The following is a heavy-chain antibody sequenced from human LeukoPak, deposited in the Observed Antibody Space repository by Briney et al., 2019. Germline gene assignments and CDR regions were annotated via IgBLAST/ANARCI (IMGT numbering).Heavy chain of an antibody. D-gene: IGHD3-10*01. V-gene: IGHV3-23*01. Sequence: PGGSLRLSCAASGFTFSSYAMSWARQAPGKGLEWVSAISGSGGSTYYTDSVKGRFTISRDNSKNTLYLQMNSLRAEDTAVYYCAKPVWFGELGAFDIWGQGTMVTVSS. CDR2: ISGSGGST. CDR3: AKPVWFGELGAFDI. J-gene: IGHJ3*02. CDR1: GFTFSSYA.